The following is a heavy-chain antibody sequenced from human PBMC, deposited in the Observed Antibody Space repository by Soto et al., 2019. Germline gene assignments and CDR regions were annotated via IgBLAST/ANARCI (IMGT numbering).Heavy chain of an antibody. CDR3: ATNYDILTGQDRYYYYYGMDV. D-gene: IGHD3-9*01. CDR2: IYYSGST. Sequence: SETLSLTCTVSGGSISSYYWSWIRQPPGKGLEWIGYIYYSGSTNYNPSLKSRVTISVDTSKNQFSLKLSSVTAADTAVYYCATNYDILTGQDRYYYYYGMDVWGQGTTVTVSS. J-gene: IGHJ6*02. CDR1: GGSISSYY. V-gene: IGHV4-59*08.